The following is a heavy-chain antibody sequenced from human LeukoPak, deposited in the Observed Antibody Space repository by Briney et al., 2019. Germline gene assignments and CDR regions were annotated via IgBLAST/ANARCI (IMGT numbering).Heavy chain of an antibody. J-gene: IGHJ3*02. D-gene: IGHD3-10*01. V-gene: IGHV4-39*07. CDR1: GGSISSSSYY. CDR3: ARSSRKRITMARGVIPDAFDI. CDR2: IYYSGST. Sequence: SETLSLTCTVSGGSISSSSYYWGWIRQPPGKGLEWIGSIYYSGSTYYNPSLKSRVTISVDTSKNQFSLKLSSVTAADTAVYYCARSSRKRITMARGVIPDAFDIWGQGTMVTVSS.